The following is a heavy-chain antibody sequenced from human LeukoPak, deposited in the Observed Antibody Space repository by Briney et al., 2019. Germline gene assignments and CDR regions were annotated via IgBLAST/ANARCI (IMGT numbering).Heavy chain of an antibody. D-gene: IGHD3-10*01. J-gene: IGHJ4*02. Sequence: GGSLRLSCAASGFTFSSYGMHWVRQAPGKGLEWVAVISYDGSNKLYADSVKGRFTISRDNAKNSLFLQLNSLRAEDTAVYYCARKTYYYDSGSYSKSYYFDYWGQGTLVTVSS. CDR2: ISYDGSNK. V-gene: IGHV3-30*03. CDR3: ARKTYYYDSGSYSKSYYFDY. CDR1: GFTFSSYG.